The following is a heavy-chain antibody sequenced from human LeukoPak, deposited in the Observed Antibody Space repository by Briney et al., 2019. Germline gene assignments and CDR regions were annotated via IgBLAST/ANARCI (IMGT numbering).Heavy chain of an antibody. D-gene: IGHD4-17*01. CDR2: IYYSGST. CDR3: ARDHGEGFDY. J-gene: IGHJ4*02. V-gene: IGHV4-59*01. Sequence: SETLSLTCTVSGGSISSYYWSWIRQPPGKGLEWIGYIYYSGSTNYNPSLMSRVTISVDTSKNQFSLKLSSVTAADTAVYYCARDHGEGFDYWGQGTLVTVSS. CDR1: GGSISSYY.